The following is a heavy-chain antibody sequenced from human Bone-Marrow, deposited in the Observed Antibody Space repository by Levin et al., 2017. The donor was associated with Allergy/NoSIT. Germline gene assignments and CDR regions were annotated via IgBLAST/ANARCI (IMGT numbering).Heavy chain of an antibody. Sequence: LSLTCAASGFVFSLYTMNWVRQAPGKGLEWVSYIDRSSKYIYYADSLKGRFTISRDNAKNSLYLQINSLTAEDTAIYYCARHCSGGDCFSFGSDAMDVWGQGTTVTVSS. CDR2: IDRSSKYI. J-gene: IGHJ6*02. V-gene: IGHV3-21*01. D-gene: IGHD2-15*01. CDR3: ARHCSGGDCFSFGSDAMDV. CDR1: GFVFSLYT.